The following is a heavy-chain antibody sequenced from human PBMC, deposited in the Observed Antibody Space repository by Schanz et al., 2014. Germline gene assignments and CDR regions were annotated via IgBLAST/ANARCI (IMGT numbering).Heavy chain of an antibody. CDR3: ARGGPAYYFDD. J-gene: IGHJ4*02. CDR2: ISASGGDT. Sequence: EVQLVESGGGVVQPGRSLRLSCAASGFMFSSYGMHWVRQAPGKGLEWLSVISASGGDTYYADSVKGRFTISRDNSKNTLYLQMNSLRAEDTAVYYCARGGPAYYFDDWGQGTLVTVSS. CDR1: GFMFSSYG. V-gene: IGHV3-23*04.